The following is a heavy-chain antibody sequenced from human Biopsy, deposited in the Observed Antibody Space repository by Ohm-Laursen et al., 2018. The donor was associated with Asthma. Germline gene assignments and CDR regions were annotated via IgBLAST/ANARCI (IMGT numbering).Heavy chain of an antibody. Sequence: GSLRLSCAASGFTFSNAWMSWVRQAPGKGLVWVSRINTDGRTTSYADSVKGRFTISRDNAKLYLQMNSLRDEDTAVYYCTRGGLEPFDYWGQGTLVTVSS. CDR3: TRGGLEPFDY. D-gene: IGHD1-1*01. J-gene: IGHJ4*02. CDR2: INTDGRTT. CDR1: GFTFSNAW. V-gene: IGHV3-74*01.